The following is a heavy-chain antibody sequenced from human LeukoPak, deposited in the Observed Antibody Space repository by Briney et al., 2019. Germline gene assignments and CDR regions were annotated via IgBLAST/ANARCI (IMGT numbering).Heavy chain of an antibody. CDR2: MESNPAGGRV. CDR1: GFTFVNAW. J-gene: IGHJ4*02. V-gene: IGHV3-15*04. D-gene: IGHD2/OR15-2a*01. Sequence: GGSLRLSCAASGFTFVNAWMTWLRQAPGKGLEWVGRMESNPAGGRVDYAAPVKGRFTISRDDSRSTLYLQLNNLGAEDTAVYYCTTLAFDVHYWGRGTLITVSS. CDR3: TTLAFDVHY.